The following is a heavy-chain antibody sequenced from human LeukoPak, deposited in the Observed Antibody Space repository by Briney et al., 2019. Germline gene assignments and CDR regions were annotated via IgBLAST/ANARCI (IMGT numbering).Heavy chain of an antibody. CDR3: ARDRGVPRPYYFDQ. CDR2: VHYNGST. D-gene: IGHD3-10*01. CDR1: GGSVRSSSYY. Sequence: SETLSLTCTVSGGSVRSSSYYWGCLRQPPGKGLEWIGSVHYNGSTCYNPSLGGRVIMSIDTSKNQFSLKLTSVTAADTAMYYCARDRGVPRPYYFDQWGQGTLVTVSS. V-gene: IGHV4-39*07. J-gene: IGHJ4*02.